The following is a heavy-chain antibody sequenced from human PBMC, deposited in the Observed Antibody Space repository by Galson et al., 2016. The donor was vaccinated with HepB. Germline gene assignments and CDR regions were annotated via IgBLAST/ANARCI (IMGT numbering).Heavy chain of an antibody. CDR3: ARDAVAVTGTPHYYHYGGDV. J-gene: IGHJ6*02. Sequence: SVKVSCKASGGTFSSYAFSWVRQAPGQGLEWMGRSIPVLGMPSYAQKFQGRVTIIADNSTSTAYTKLSSLRTEDTAVYYCARDAVAVTGTPHYYHYGGDVWGHGTTVSVSS. CDR1: GGTFSSYA. D-gene: IGHD6-13*01. V-gene: IGHV1-69*04. CDR2: SIPVLGMP.